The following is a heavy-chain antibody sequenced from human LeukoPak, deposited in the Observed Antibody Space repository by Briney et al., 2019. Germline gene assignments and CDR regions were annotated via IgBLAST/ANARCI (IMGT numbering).Heavy chain of an antibody. CDR1: GYTFTGYY. V-gene: IGHV1-2*02. CDR2: INPNSGCT. Sequence: ASVKVSCKASGYTFTGYYMHCVRHAPGQGLVWMGWINPNSGCTNYSKTFQGRVTMTRATSISTAYMELSRLRTADTAANYCASGYVRPYYYYYYMVVWGKGATVTVSS. CDR3: ASGYVRPYYYYYYMVV. J-gene: IGHJ6*03. D-gene: IGHD3-16*01.